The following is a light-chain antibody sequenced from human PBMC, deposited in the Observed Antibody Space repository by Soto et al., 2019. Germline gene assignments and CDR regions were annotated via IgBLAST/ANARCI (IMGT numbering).Light chain of an antibody. Sequence: QSVLTQPPSVSGAPGQRVTISCTGSSSNIGAGYEVHWFQQLPGTAPKLLIYGNTNRPSGVPDRFSGSKSDTSASLVITGLQPEDEADYYCQSYDSSLSVLYVFGTGTKLTVL. J-gene: IGLJ1*01. CDR2: GNT. CDR3: QSYDSSLSVLYV. V-gene: IGLV1-40*01. CDR1: SSNIGAGYE.